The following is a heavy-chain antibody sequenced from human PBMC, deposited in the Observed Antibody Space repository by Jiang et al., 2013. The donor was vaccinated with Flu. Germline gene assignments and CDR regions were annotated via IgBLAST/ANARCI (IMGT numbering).Heavy chain of an antibody. D-gene: IGHD1-26*01. Sequence: QLLESGGGLVQPGESLRVSCAASGFTFSSFAIYWVRQAPGKGLEWVSSISGSGGSSYYADSVKGRFTISRDNSENTLYLQMNSLRAEDTAVYYCVKTMGWELSNSPDYWGQGTLVTVSS. CDR3: VKTMGWELSNSPDY. J-gene: IGHJ4*02. CDR1: GFTFSSFA. V-gene: IGHV3-23*01. CDR2: ISGSGGSS.